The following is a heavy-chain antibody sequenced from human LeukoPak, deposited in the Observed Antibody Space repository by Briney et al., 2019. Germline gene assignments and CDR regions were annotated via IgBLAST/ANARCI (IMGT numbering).Heavy chain of an antibody. CDR2: MNPNSGNT. Sequence: ASVKVSCKASGYTFTTYDINWVRQATGQGLEWMGWMNPNSGNTGYAQKFQGRVTITRDTSASTAYMELSSLRSEDTAVYYCARGRCVGSTNCYYFDSWGQGTLVTVSS. J-gene: IGHJ4*02. CDR3: ARGRCVGSTNCYYFDS. D-gene: IGHD2-2*01. V-gene: IGHV1-8*01. CDR1: GYTFTTYD.